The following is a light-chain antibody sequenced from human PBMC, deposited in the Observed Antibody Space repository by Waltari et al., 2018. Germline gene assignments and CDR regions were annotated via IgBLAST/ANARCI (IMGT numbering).Light chain of an antibody. CDR2: GNN. CDR1: TPNIGAGPD. Sequence: QSVLTQPPSVSGTPGQRVTISCSGSTPNIGAGPDVPWSQNLPGPAPKLRIYGNNNPPSGVPDRFSGSKSGTSASLAITGLQADDEADYFCQSFDNMLSGGVVFGGGTKLAVL. CDR3: QSFDNMLSGGVV. V-gene: IGLV1-40*01. J-gene: IGLJ2*01.